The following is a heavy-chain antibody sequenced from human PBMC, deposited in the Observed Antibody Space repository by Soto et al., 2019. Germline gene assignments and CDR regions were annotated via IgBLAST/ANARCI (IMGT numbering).Heavy chain of an antibody. J-gene: IGHJ6*02. D-gene: IGHD5-18*01. CDR3: AREFRAGYSYGEGMDV. Sequence: SETLSLTCTVSGGSISSYYWSWIRQPPGKGLEWIGYIYYSGSTNYNPSLKSRVTISVDTSKNQFSLKLSSVTAADTAVYYCAREFRAGYSYGEGMDVWGQGTTVTVSS. V-gene: IGHV4-59*01. CDR2: IYYSGST. CDR1: GGSISSYY.